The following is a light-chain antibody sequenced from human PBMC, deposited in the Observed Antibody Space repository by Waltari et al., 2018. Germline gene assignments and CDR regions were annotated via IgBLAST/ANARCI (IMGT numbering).Light chain of an antibody. V-gene: IGKV1-17*02. CDR3: QQHSSYPVT. Sequence: DIQMTQSPSSLSASAGDTVTITCRASQAIRNYLAWYQQIPGKAPRPLIYYSSNLETGVPSRFNGRGSGTTFTLIINNLQPEDFATYYCQQHSSYPVTFGQGTKV. CDR1: QAIRNY. J-gene: IGKJ3*01. CDR2: YSS.